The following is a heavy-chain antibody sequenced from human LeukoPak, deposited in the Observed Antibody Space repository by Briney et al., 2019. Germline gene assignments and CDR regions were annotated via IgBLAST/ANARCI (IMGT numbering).Heavy chain of an antibody. V-gene: IGHV1-2*02. J-gene: IGHJ4*02. CDR1: GYTFTGYY. CDR2: VNPNSGVT. D-gene: IGHD5-24*01. CDR3: ARRRVDGYNYYFDF. Sequence: GASVKVSCKASGYTFTGYYMHWVRQAPGHGLEWMGWVNPNSGVTDSAQTFQGRVTLTRDTSISTAYLEVSRLTSDDTAVYYCARRRVDGYNYYFDFWGQGTLVTVSS.